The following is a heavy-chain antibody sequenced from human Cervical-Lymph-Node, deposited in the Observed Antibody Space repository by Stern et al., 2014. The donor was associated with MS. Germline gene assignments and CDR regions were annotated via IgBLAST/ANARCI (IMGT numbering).Heavy chain of an antibody. V-gene: IGHV1-69*04. D-gene: IGHD6-13*01. J-gene: IGHJ6*02. Sequence: QVQLVQSGAEVKKPGSSVKVSCQASGGAFSSYAISWVRQAPGQGLEWMGRIVPILGLTNYVQKFQGRVTITADKSTNTAYMEVSSLRSEDTAVYYCARATGAAAVPFYFGMDVWGQGTTVTVSS. CDR3: ARATGAAAVPFYFGMDV. CDR2: IVPILGLT. CDR1: GGAFSSYA.